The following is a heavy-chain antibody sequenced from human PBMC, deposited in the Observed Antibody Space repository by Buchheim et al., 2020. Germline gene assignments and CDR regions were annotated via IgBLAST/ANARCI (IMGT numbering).Heavy chain of an antibody. D-gene: IGHD5-24*01. CDR3: ARDPRIIRRDGSPGMDV. CDR2: INPSGGST. V-gene: IGHV1-46*03. Sequence: QVQLVQSGAEVKKPGASVKVSCKASGYTFTSYYMHWVRQAPGQGLEWMGIINPSGGSTSYAQKFQGRVTMTRDTSTSTGYMELSSLRSEDTAVYYCARDPRIIRRDGSPGMDVWGQGTT. CDR1: GYTFTSYY. J-gene: IGHJ6*02.